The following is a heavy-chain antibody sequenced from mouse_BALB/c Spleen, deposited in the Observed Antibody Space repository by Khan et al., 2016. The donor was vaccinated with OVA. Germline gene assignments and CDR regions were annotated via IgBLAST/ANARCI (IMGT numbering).Heavy chain of an antibody. V-gene: IGHV1S41*01. D-gene: IGHD6-2*01. CDR2: FAAGSGST. CDR1: GDTFTSYW. Sequence: DLVKPGASVKLSCKASGDTFTSYWINWIKQRPGQGLEWIGRFAAGSGSTNYNEIFKGKATLTVDTSSSTAYIQTSSLSSEDSAGYFCASSNYSARSLYAFDYWGQGTSVTVSS. J-gene: IGHJ4*01. CDR3: ASSNYSARSLYAFDY.